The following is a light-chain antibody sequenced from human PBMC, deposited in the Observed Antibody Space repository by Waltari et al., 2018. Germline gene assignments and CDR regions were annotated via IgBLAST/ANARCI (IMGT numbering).Light chain of an antibody. CDR3: SSKTSSSTVV. Sequence: QSALTQPASVSGSPGQSITISCTGTSSDVGGYNCVSWYQHHPGKAPKLLVFDVSNRPSGASNRFSGSKSGNTASLTIAGLQAGDEADHYCSSKTSSSTVVFGGGTKLTVL. J-gene: IGLJ2*01. CDR2: DVS. V-gene: IGLV2-14*03. CDR1: SSDVGGYNC.